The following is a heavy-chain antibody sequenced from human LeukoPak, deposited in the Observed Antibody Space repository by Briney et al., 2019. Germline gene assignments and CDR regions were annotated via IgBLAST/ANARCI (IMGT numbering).Heavy chain of an antibody. Sequence: SETLSLTCTVSGGSISSYYWSWIRQPAGKGLEWIVRIYTSGSTNYNPSLKSRVTMSVDTSKNQFSLKLSSVTAADTAVYYCASSISVTAISYYYMDVWGKGTTVTVSS. V-gene: IGHV4-4*07. D-gene: IGHD2-21*02. CDR2: IYTSGST. CDR1: GGSISSYY. J-gene: IGHJ6*03. CDR3: ASSISVTAISYYYMDV.